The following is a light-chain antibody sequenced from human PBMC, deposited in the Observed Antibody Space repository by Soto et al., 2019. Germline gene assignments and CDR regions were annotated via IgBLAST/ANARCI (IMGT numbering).Light chain of an antibody. CDR1: QSVRSRY. Sequence: EIVLTQSPATLSLSPGEKATLSCGASQSVRSRYLAWYQQKPGLAPRLLIYDTSNRPTGIPDRISGSGSGTEFTLTISRLEPEDSAVYYCQQYGNSPYTFGQGTNLEIK. CDR2: DTS. CDR3: QQYGNSPYT. J-gene: IGKJ2*01. V-gene: IGKV3D-20*01.